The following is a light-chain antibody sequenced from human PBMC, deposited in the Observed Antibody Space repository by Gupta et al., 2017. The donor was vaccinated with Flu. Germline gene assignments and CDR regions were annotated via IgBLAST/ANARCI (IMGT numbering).Light chain of an antibody. CDR2: NDN. V-gene: IGLV1-51*01. J-gene: IGLJ3*02. Sequence: QSILTQPPSMSAAPGQKVVISSSVTTSNVGSNYVAWYRQLPGTAPKLLIYNDNKRPSGISERFSCSRSGTSATLGIAGLQTGDEATYYCGTWDMSLNAAVFGGGTEVTVL. CDR3: GTWDMSLNAAV. CDR1: TSNVGSNY.